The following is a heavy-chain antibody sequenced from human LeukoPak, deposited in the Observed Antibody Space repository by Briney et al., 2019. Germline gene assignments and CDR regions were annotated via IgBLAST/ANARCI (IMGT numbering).Heavy chain of an antibody. J-gene: IGHJ3*01. V-gene: IGHV4-4*07. Sequence: WETLAPTCTVSGGSISASYWSWIRQPAGKGLEWIGRIYTSAYITEITNYTPSLKRRVTLSIDTSKNQFSLRLSSVTAADTAMFYCAKGNGADDAFDHWGQGTMVTVSS. D-gene: IGHD1-1*01. CDR2: IYTSAYITEIT. CDR3: AKGNGADDAFDH. CDR1: GGSISASY.